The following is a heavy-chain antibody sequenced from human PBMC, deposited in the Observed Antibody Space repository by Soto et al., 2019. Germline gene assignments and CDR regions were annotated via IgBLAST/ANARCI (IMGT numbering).Heavy chain of an antibody. CDR1: GFTFSSYW. J-gene: IGHJ6*02. V-gene: IGHV3-7*03. CDR2: IKADGTEK. D-gene: IGHD5-12*01. Sequence: GGSLRLSCVGSGFTFSSYWMGWVRQTPGKGLEWVATIKADGTEKYYVDSVRGRFTFSRDNAKTSVYLEMNSLRAEDTAVYYCVTAVRGYNANGDLWGQGTTVTVSS. CDR3: VTAVRGYNANGDL.